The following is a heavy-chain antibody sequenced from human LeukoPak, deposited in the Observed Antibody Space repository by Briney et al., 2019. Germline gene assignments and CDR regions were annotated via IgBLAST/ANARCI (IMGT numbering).Heavy chain of an antibody. CDR1: GYTVTAVS. Sequence: ASVKVSCKVSGYTVTAVSINWVRQAPGKGLEWMGGFDPEDDETIYAQNFQGRVTMTEDTSTDTAYMGLSSLRSEDTAIYYCATSWGSNGGIYFDFWGQGTLVTVSS. D-gene: IGHD2-8*01. J-gene: IGHJ4*02. CDR3: ATSWGSNGGIYFDF. CDR2: FDPEDDET. V-gene: IGHV1-24*01.